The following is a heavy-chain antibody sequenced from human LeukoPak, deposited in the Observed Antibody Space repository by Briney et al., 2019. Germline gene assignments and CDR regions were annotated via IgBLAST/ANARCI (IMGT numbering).Heavy chain of an antibody. D-gene: IGHD2-8*02. CDR1: GFTFSDFF. CDR3: ASGYRSGYHY. Sequence: PGGSLRLSCVASGFTFSDFFMSWIRQAPGKGLEWISFISYRADTPYYADSVKGRFTISRDNAKNSVFLQMNSLRVEDTAVYYCASGYRSGYHYWGRGTLVSVSS. V-gene: IGHV3-11*01. J-gene: IGHJ4*02. CDR2: ISYRADTP.